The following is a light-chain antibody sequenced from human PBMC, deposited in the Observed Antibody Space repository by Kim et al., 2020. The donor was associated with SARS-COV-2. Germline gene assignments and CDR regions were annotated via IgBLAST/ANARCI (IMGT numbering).Light chain of an antibody. V-gene: IGLV2-14*03. CDR2: DVS. J-gene: IGLJ2*01. CDR3: GSYSTTTTVL. Sequence: QSALTQPASVSGSPGQSITISCTGTSSDVGAYDFVSWYQQHPGTAPKLIIYDVSHRPSGVSNRFSGSKSGNTASLTISGLQDEDEADYYCGSYSTTTTVLFGGGTKLTVL. CDR1: SSDVGAYDF.